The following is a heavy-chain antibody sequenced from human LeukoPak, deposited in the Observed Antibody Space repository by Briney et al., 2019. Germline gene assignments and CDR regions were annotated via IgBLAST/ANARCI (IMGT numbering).Heavy chain of an antibody. J-gene: IGHJ4*02. CDR3: ARPYYYGSGSYYRS. CDR1: GGSFSGYY. CDR2: INHSGST. D-gene: IGHD3-10*01. V-gene: IGHV4-34*01. Sequence: KPSETLSLTCAVYGGSFSGYYWSWIRQPPGKGLEWIGEINHSGSTNYNPSLKSRVTISVDTSKNQFSLKLSSVTAADTVVYYCARPYYYGSGSYYRSWGQGTLVTVSS.